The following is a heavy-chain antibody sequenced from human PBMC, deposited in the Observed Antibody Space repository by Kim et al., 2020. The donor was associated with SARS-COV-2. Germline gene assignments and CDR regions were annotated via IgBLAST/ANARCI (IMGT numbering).Heavy chain of an antibody. D-gene: IGHD3-16*01. Sequence: ADSVKGRFTISRDNSKNTLYLQMNSLRAEDTAVYYCARATLGGDGYNFGYWGQGTLVTVSS. V-gene: IGHV3-30*01. J-gene: IGHJ4*02. CDR3: ARATLGGDGYNFGY.